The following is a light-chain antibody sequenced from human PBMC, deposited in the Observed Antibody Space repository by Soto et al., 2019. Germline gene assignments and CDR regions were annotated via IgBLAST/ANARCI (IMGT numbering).Light chain of an antibody. J-gene: IGKJ5*01. V-gene: IGKV1-9*01. CDR2: AAS. CDR1: QGISSY. Sequence: DIQLTQSPSFLSASVGDRVTITCRASQGISSYLAWYQQKPGKAPKLLIYAASTLQSGVPSRFSGSGSGTEFTHTISSLQPEEFATYYCQQLKSYPHTFGQGTRLEI. CDR3: QQLKSYPHT.